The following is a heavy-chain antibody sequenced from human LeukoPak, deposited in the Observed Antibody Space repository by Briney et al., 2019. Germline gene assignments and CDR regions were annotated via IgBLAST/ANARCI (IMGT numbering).Heavy chain of an antibody. CDR2: ITSGSSTT. CDR3: ARGGNTGYNYNAFDI. V-gene: IGHV3-48*03. D-gene: IGHD3-9*01. Sequence: GGSLRLSCAASGFTFSTYEMNCVRQAPGKGLEWVSYITSGSSTTFYADSVRGRFTVFRDNSKNSLYLQMNSLRAEDTAIYYCARGGNTGYNYNAFDIWGQGTMVTVSS. J-gene: IGHJ3*02. CDR1: GFTFSTYE.